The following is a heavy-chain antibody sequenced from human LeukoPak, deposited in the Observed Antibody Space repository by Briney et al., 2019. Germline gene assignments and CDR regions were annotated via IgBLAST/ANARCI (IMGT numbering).Heavy chain of an antibody. V-gene: IGHV3-23*01. J-gene: IGHJ4*02. CDR2: VGGDGSST. CDR1: AFIVRSYA. Sequence: GGSLSLSCATSAFIVRSYAMGWVRQAQGKGLGWGSAVGGDGSSTYYAESVKGRFTISRDNSKDTLYLQMTSVRVEDTAVYCCSKDPWDYDSSLYWRGDQFDDWGQGTLVSVSS. D-gene: IGHD3-22*01. CDR3: SKDPWDYDSSLYWRGDQFDD.